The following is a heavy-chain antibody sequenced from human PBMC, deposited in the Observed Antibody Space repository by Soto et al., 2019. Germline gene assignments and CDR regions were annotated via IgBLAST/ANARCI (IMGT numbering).Heavy chain of an antibody. J-gene: IGHJ4*02. D-gene: IGHD5-12*01. CDR3: ARGPRYSGYDYYFDY. CDR1: GGSFSGYY. Sequence: LSLTCAVYGGSFSGYYWSWIRQPPGKGLEWIGEINHSGSTNYNPSLKSRVTISVDTSKNQFSLKLSSVTAADTAVYYCARGPRYSGYDYYFDYWGQGTLVTVSS. V-gene: IGHV4-34*01. CDR2: INHSGST.